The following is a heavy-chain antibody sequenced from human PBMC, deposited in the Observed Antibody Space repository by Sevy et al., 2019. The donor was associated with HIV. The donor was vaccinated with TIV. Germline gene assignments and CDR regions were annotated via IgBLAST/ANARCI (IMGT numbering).Heavy chain of an antibody. CDR3: ARAIVVVVAATTGDYYGMDV. V-gene: IGHV4-34*01. J-gene: IGHJ6*02. D-gene: IGHD2-15*01. CDR1: GGSFSGYY. Sequence: SETLSLTCAVYGGSFSGYYWSWIRQPPGKGLEWIGEINHSGSTNYNPSLKSRVTISVDTSKNQFSLKLSSVTAADTAVYYCARAIVVVVAATTGDYYGMDVWGQRTTVTVSS. CDR2: INHSGST.